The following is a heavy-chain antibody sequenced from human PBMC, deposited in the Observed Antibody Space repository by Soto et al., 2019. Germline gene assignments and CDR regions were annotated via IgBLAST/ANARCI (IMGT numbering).Heavy chain of an antibody. Sequence: QVQLVQSGAEVKKPGASVKVSCKASGYTFTGYYMHWVRQAPGQGLEWMGWINPNSGGTNYAQKFQGWVTMTRDTSISTAYMELSRLRSDDTAVYYCARSARLEWPGNYYYGMDVWGQGTTVTVSS. J-gene: IGHJ6*02. CDR1: GYTFTGYY. CDR3: ARSARLEWPGNYYYGMDV. D-gene: IGHD3-3*01. CDR2: INPNSGGT. V-gene: IGHV1-2*04.